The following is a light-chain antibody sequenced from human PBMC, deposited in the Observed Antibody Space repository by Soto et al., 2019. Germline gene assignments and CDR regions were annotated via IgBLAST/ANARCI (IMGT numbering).Light chain of an antibody. CDR2: EGS. J-gene: IGLJ1*01. CDR3: CSYTDSRTYV. CDR1: SSDVGSYNL. V-gene: IGLV2-23*01. Sequence: QSVLTQPASVSGSPGQSITISCTGTSSDVGSYNLVSWYQQHPGKAPKLMIYEGSKRPSGVSNRFSGSKSGNTASLTISGLQAEDEADYYCCSYTDSRTYVFXTGTKVTVL.